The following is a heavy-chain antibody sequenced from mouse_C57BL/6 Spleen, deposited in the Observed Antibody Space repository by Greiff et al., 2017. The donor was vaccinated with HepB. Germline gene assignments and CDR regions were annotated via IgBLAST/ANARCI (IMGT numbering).Heavy chain of an antibody. D-gene: IGHD1-1*01. CDR2: ISSGGDYI. J-gene: IGHJ3*01. Sequence: EVKLQESGEGLVKPGGSLKLSCAASGFTFSSYAMSWVRQTPEKRLEWVAYISSGGDYIYYADTVKGRFTISRDNARNTLYLQMSSLKSEDTAMYYCTRDTGSTWFAYWGQGTLVTASA. V-gene: IGHV5-9-1*02. CDR3: TRDTGSTWFAY. CDR1: GFTFSSYA.